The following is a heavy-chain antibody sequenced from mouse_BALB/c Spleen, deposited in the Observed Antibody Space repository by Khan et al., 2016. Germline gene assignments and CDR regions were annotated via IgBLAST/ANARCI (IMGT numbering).Heavy chain of an antibody. V-gene: IGHV3-8*02. J-gene: IGHJ2*01. CDR3: ATYDGYYFDY. CDR1: GDSITSGY. D-gene: IGHD2-14*01. Sequence: EVQLQESGPSLVKPSQTLSLTCSVTGDSITSGYWNWIRKFPGKKLEYMGYISYSGSTYYNPSLTSRISITRDTSTNQYYLQLNSVTTEDRAIYCCATYDGYYFDYWGQGTTLTVSS. CDR2: ISYSGST.